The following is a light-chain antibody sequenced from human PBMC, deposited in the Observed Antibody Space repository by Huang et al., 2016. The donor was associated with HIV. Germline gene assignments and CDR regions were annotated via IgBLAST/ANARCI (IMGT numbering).Light chain of an antibody. J-gene: IGKJ3*01. CDR3: QQSYTTPQFT. V-gene: IGKV1-39*01. CDR1: QFISSY. CDR2: TAS. Sequence: DIQMTQSPSSLSASVGDRVTITCRTSQFISSYLNWYQQKPGKAPKVVIYTASSLQRGVPSRFSGSGYGTEFTLTISNLQPEDFATYYCQQSYTTPQFTFGPGTKVDIK.